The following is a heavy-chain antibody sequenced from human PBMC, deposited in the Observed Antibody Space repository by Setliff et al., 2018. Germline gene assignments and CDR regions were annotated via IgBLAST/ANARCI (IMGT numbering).Heavy chain of an antibody. CDR3: ARGVSSVSWTPRY. V-gene: IGHV4-4*08. CDR2: IYTSGGT. Sequence: ETLSLTCNVSGDSMNDNHWTWIRQPPGKGLEWIGYIYTSGGTNHNPSLKSRVTISVDMSKNQFSLKLSSVIAADTAVYYCARGVSSVSWTPRYWGRGILVTVSS. D-gene: IGHD6-19*01. J-gene: IGHJ4*02. CDR1: GDSMNDNH.